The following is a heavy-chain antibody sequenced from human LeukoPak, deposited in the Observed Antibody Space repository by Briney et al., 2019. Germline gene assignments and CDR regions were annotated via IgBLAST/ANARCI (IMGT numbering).Heavy chain of an antibody. J-gene: IGHJ4*02. CDR2: IYYSGST. D-gene: IGHD2-2*01. CDR3: ARGEGVGQLLIDY. CDR1: GGSISSYY. Sequence: SSETLSLTCTVSGGSISSYYWSWIRQPLGKGLEWIGCIYYSGSTNYNPSLKSRVTISVDTSKNQFSLKLSSVTAADTAVYYCARGEGVGQLLIDYWGQGTLVTVSS. V-gene: IGHV4-59*08.